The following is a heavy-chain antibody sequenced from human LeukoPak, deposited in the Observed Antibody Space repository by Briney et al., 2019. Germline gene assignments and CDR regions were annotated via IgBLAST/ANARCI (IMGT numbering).Heavy chain of an antibody. J-gene: IGHJ4*02. V-gene: IGHV3-23*01. CDR2: ISGGSGST. CDR1: GFTFSSYA. D-gene: IGHD3-22*01. CDR3: AKHRFESGGYHSTD. Sequence: GGSLRLSCAASGFTFSSYAMSWVRQAPGKGLEWVSTISGGSGSTYCADSVKGRFTISRDNSKNTLYLQMNSLRDEDTAVYYCAKHRFESGGYHSTDWGQGTLVTVSS.